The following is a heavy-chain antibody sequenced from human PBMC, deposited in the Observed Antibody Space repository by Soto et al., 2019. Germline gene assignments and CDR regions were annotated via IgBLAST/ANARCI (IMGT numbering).Heavy chain of an antibody. Sequence: ASMKVSCQASGYTFTGYYMHWVRQAPVQVLEWMGWINPNSGGTNYAQKFQGRVTITADKSTSTAYMELSSLRSEDTAVYYCARIDRSHSSGWYFDYWGQGTLVTVSS. J-gene: IGHJ4*02. CDR3: ARIDRSHSSGWYFDY. D-gene: IGHD6-19*01. CDR2: INPNSGGT. V-gene: IGHV1-2*02. CDR1: GYTFTGYY.